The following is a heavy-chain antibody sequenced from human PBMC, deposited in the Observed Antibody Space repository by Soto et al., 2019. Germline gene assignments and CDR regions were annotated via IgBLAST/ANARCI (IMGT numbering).Heavy chain of an antibody. CDR3: ARDPSPTDIVVVPAAPYYFDY. V-gene: IGHV3-48*01. Sequence: GGSLRLSCAASGFTFSSYSMNWVRQAPGKGLEWVSYISSSSSTIYYADSVKGRFTISRDNAKNSLYLQMNSLRAEDTAVYYCARDPSPTDIVVVPAAPYYFDYWGQGTLVTVSS. CDR1: GFTFSSYS. CDR2: ISSSSSTI. D-gene: IGHD2-2*01. J-gene: IGHJ4*02.